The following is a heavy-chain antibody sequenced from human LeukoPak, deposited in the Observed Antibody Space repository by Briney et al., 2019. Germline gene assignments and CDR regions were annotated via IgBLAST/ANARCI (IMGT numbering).Heavy chain of an antibody. V-gene: IGHV4-59*01. J-gene: IGHJ6*03. CDR1: GGSISSYY. D-gene: IGHD6-25*01. Sequence: SETLSLTCTASGGSISSYYWSWIRQPPGKGLEWIGYIYYSGSTNHNPSLKSRVTISVDTSKNQFSLKLSSVTAADTAVYYCARVSAKYYYYYMDVWGKGTTVTVSS. CDR2: IYYSGST. CDR3: ARVSAKYYYYYMDV.